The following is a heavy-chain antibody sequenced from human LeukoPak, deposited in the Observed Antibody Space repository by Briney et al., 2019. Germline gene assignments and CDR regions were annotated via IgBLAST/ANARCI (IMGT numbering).Heavy chain of an antibody. Sequence: MASETLSLTCTGSGGSISNYYWSWIRQPPGKGLEWIGYIYYTGSTNYNPSLESRVTISVDTSKNQFSLKLTSVTAADTAVYYCARGGWSLDYWGQGTLVTVSS. CDR3: ARGGWSLDY. V-gene: IGHV4-59*01. CDR2: IYYTGST. D-gene: IGHD6-19*01. J-gene: IGHJ4*02. CDR1: GGSISNYY.